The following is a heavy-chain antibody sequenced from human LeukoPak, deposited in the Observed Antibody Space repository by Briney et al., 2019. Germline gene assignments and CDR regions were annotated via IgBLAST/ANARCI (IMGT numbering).Heavy chain of an antibody. CDR2: IYYSGST. Sequence: PSETLSLTCTVSGGSISSYYWSWIRQPPGKGLDWIGYIYYSGSTNYNPSLKSRVTISVDTSKNQFSLKLSSVTAADTAVYYCARAINPPSFDPWGQGTLVTVSS. V-gene: IGHV4-59*01. J-gene: IGHJ5*02. D-gene: IGHD1-14*01. CDR1: GGSISSYY. CDR3: ARAINPPSFDP.